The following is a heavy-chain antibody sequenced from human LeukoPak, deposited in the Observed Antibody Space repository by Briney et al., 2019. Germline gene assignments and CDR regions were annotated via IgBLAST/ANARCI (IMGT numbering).Heavy chain of an antibody. D-gene: IGHD3-22*01. J-gene: IGHJ6*02. Sequence: GRSLRLSCAASGFTFSSYAMHWVREAPGKGRECGADISYDGSNKYYADSVKGRFTIPREHSKNTLYLQMNSLRAQDTAVYYSASGPTSGFGDVWGQATTVTVSS. CDR1: GFTFSSYA. CDR3: ASGPTSGFGDV. V-gene: IGHV3-30-3*01. CDR2: ISYDGSNK.